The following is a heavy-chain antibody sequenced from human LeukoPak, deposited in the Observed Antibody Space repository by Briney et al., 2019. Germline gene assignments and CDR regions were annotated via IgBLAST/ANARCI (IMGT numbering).Heavy chain of an antibody. CDR2: IKQDGSEK. V-gene: IGHV3-7*01. J-gene: IGHJ6*02. CDR3: ARVYGQRSSWYQERVFWGSMDV. Sequence: GGSLRLSCAASGFTFSSYWMSWVRQAPGKGLEWVANIKQDGSEKYYVDSVKGRFTISRDNAKNSLYLQMNSLRAEDTAVYYCARVYGQRSSWYQERVFWGSMDVWGQGTTVTVSS. D-gene: IGHD6-13*01. CDR1: GFTFSSYW.